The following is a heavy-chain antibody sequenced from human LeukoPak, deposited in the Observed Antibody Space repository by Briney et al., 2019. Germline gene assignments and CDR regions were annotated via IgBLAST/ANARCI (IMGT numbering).Heavy chain of an antibody. CDR1: GGSISNYY. D-gene: IGHD3-22*01. Sequence: SETLSLTCTVSGGSISNYYWSWIRQPPGKGLEWIGYIYYSGNTNYNPSLKSRVTMSVDTSKNQFSLKLNSVTAADTAVYYCARFEKFYDSGAHYLDYWGQGALATVSS. CDR2: IYYSGNT. J-gene: IGHJ4*02. V-gene: IGHV4-59*12. CDR3: ARFEKFYDSGAHYLDY.